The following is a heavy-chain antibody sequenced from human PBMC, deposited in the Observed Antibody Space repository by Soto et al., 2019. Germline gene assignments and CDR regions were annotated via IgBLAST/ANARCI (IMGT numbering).Heavy chain of an antibody. CDR3: AREGSGYNF. D-gene: IGHD5-12*01. CDR1: GGSFSNFG. CDR2: IVPVFGRP. Sequence: ASVKVSCKASGGSFSNFGISWVRQAPGQGLEWMGGIVPVFGRPNYAQRFRGRLTITADESTSTGHMELISLRSDDTAVYYCAREGSGYNFWGQGTQVTVSS. V-gene: IGHV1-69*13. J-gene: IGHJ4*02.